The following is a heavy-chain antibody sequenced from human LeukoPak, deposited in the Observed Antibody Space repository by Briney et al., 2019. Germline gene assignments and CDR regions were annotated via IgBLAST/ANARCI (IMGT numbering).Heavy chain of an antibody. V-gene: IGHV1-8*01. J-gene: IGHJ4*02. Sequence: ASVKVSCKASGYTFTCYDINWVRQATGQGLEWMGWMNPNSGNTGYAQKFQGRVTMTRNTSISTAYMELSSLRSEDTAVYYCARGTRRDGYSTWVYWGQGAMVTVSS. CDR1: GYTFTCYD. D-gene: IGHD5-24*01. CDR3: ARGTRRDGYSTWVY. CDR2: MNPNSGNT.